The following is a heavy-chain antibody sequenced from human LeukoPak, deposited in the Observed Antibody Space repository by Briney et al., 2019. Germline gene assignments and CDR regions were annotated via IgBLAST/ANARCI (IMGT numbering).Heavy chain of an antibody. Sequence: PGGSLRLSCAASGFTVGSNYVSWVRQAPGKGLDWVSVIYSDGRTYYADSVKGRFTISRDKSKNTVFLQMNNLRAEDTAVYYCARVLVQQWLIVGFDYWGQGTLVTVSS. CDR2: IYSDGRT. D-gene: IGHD6-19*01. J-gene: IGHJ4*02. V-gene: IGHV3-53*01. CDR3: ARVLVQQWLIVGFDY. CDR1: GFTVGSNY.